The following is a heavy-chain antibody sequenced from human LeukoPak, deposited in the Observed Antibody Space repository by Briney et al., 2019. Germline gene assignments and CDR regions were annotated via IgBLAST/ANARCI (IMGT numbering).Heavy chain of an antibody. D-gene: IGHD1-26*01. CDR2: ISKDGSNK. J-gene: IGHJ4*03. CDR3: ANKASGRSYSVN. Sequence: PGGSLRLSCAASGFTFSTYGMHWVRQAPGKGLEWVALISKDGSNKYYADSVKGRFTISRDNSKNTLYLQMNSLRAEDTAIYYCANKASGRSYSVNWGDGELGSASS. CDR1: GFTFSTYG. V-gene: IGHV3-30*18.